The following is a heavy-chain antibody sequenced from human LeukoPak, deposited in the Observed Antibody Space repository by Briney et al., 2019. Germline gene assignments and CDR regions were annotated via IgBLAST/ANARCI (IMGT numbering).Heavy chain of an antibody. D-gene: IGHD2-2*02. Sequence: SGGSLRLSCAASGFTFSSYAMSWVRQPPGQGLEWVSAISGSGGSTYYADSVKGRFTNSRDNSKNTLYMQKNSLRAEDTAVYYCANVLGYCSSTSCYTYWGQGTLVTVSS. J-gene: IGHJ4*02. CDR3: ANVLGYCSSTSCYTY. CDR1: GFTFSSYA. V-gene: IGHV3-23*01. CDR2: ISGSGGST.